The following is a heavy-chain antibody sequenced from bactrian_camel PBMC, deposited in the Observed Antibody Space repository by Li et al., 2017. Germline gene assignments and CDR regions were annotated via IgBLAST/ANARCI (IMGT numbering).Heavy chain of an antibody. J-gene: IGHJ4*01. Sequence: DVQLVESGGRSVQAGGSLRLSCAVSGFPFRRATISWIRQRPGKELEWVSTIRGNTDTTRYADSVEGRFTTFRDETKDTLYLQLNDLRIEDTAMYYCTTNIVVMTPRGQGTQVTVS. CDR3: TTNIVVMTP. CDR2: IRGNTDTT. V-gene: IGHV3S42*01. CDR1: GFPFRRAT. D-gene: IGHD1*01.